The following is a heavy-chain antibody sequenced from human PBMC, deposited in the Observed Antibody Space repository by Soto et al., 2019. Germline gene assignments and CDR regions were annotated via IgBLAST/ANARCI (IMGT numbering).Heavy chain of an antibody. V-gene: IGHV4-34*12. CDR3: ARHRGPAPVY. J-gene: IGHJ4*02. CDR1: GGSFSGYY. CDR2: LFYGGTT. Sequence: TLSLTCAVYGGSFSGYYWTWIRQPPGKGLEWVGSLFYGGTTDYNPSLKSRLTMSLDTSKNHFSLKLRSVTAADTAVYYCARHRGPAPVYWGQGTLVTVSS. D-gene: IGHD3-10*01.